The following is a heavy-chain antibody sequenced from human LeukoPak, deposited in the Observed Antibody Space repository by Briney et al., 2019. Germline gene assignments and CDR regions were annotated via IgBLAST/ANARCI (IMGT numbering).Heavy chain of an antibody. J-gene: IGHJ4*02. CDR3: ARGGELLRYFDTYYFDY. CDR2: SSAYNGNT. V-gene: IGHV1-18*01. CDR1: GYTFTSYG. D-gene: IGHD3-9*01. Sequence: ASVKVSCKASGYTFTSYGISWVRQALGQGLERMGWSSAYNGNTNYAQKVQGRVTMTTDTSTTTAYMELRSLRSDDTAVYYCARGGELLRYFDTYYFDYWGQGTLVTVSS.